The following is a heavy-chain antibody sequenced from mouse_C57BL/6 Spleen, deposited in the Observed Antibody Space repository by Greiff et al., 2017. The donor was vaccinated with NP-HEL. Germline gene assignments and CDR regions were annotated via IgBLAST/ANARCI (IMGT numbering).Heavy chain of an antibody. Sequence: QVQLKQSGAELVKPGASVKISCKASGYAFSSYWMNWVKQRPGKGLEWIGQIYPGDGDTNYNGKFKGKATLTADKSSSTAYMQLSSLTSEDSAVYFCARWATVVALYAMDYWGQGTSVTVSS. J-gene: IGHJ4*01. CDR2: IYPGDGDT. V-gene: IGHV1-80*01. D-gene: IGHD1-1*01. CDR3: ARWATVVALYAMDY. CDR1: GYAFSSYW.